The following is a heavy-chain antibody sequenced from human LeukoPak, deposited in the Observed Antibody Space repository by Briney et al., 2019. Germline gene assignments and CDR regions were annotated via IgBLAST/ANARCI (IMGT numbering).Heavy chain of an antibody. CDR3: ARLSSPGSMDV. CDR1: GFTVSSNY. V-gene: IGHV3-66*02. J-gene: IGHJ6*03. Sequence: PGGSLRLSCAASGFTVSSNYMSWVRQAPGKGLEWVSVIYSGGSTHYADSVKGRFTISRDNSKNTLYLQMNSLRAEDTAVYYCARLSSPGSMDVWGKGTTVTVSS. D-gene: IGHD6-13*01. CDR2: IYSGGST.